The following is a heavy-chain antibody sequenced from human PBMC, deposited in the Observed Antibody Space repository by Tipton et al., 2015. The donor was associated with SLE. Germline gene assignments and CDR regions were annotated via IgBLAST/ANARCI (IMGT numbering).Heavy chain of an antibody. V-gene: IGHV3-66*02. D-gene: IGHD2-2*01. CDR1: GFSVSNSY. CDR3: AKGGTSRTNWENWFDP. CDR2: IFSDGST. Sequence: SLRLSCAASGFSVSNSYMSWVRQAPGKGLEWVSLIFSDGSTHYADSVKGRFTISRDNSKNTLYLQMNSLRAEDTAVYYCAKGGTSRTNWENWFDPWGQGTLVTVSS. J-gene: IGHJ5*02.